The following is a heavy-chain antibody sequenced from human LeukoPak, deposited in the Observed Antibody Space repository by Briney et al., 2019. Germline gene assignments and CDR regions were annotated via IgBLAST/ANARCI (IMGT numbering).Heavy chain of an antibody. V-gene: IGHV1-46*01. CDR3: ARDRRDGYNRGGDDAFDI. CDR2: INPSGGST. D-gene: IGHD5-24*01. J-gene: IGHJ3*02. CDR1: GYTFTSYY. Sequence: GASVKVSCKASGYTFTSYYMHWVRQAPGQGLEWMGIINPSGGSTSYAQKFQGRVTMTRDTSTSTVYMELSSLRSEDTAVYHRARDRRDGYNRGGDDAFDIWGQGTMVTVSS.